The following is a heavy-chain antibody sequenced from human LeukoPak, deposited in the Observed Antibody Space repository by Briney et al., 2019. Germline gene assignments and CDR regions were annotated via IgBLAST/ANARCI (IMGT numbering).Heavy chain of an antibody. CDR1: GGTFSSYA. V-gene: IGHV1-69*06. D-gene: IGHD4-17*01. CDR2: IIPIFGTA. CDR3: AREGEYGDYVFDY. Sequence: SVKVSCKASGGTFSSYAISWVRQAPGQGLEWMGRIIPIFGTANYAQKFQGRVTITADKSTSTAYMELSSLRSEDTAVHYCAREGEYGDYVFDYWGQGTLVTVSS. J-gene: IGHJ4*02.